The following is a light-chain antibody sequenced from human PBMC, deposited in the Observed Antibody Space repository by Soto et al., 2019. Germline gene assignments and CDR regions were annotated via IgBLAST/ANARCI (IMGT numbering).Light chain of an antibody. V-gene: IGLV2-11*01. CDR1: STDVGGYNY. CDR2: DVS. J-gene: IGLJ1*01. Sequence: QSALTQPRSVSGSPGQSVTISCTGTSTDVGGYNYVSWYQQHPGKVPKLMLYDVSKRPSGVPDRFSGSKSGNTASLTISGLQAEYEADYYCCSYAGRDTLYVFGTGTKVTVL. CDR3: CSYAGRDTLYV.